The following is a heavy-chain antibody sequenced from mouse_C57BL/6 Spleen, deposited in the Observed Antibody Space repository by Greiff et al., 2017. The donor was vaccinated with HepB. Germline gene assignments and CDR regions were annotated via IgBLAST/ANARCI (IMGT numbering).Heavy chain of an antibody. J-gene: IGHJ2*01. CDR3: ARKTTVGYFDY. Sequence: EVQLVESGPELVKPGASVKISCKASGYSFTGYYMNWVKQSPEKSLEWIGEINPSTGGTTYNQRFKAKATLTVDKSSSTAYMQLKSLTSEDSAVYYCARKTTVGYFDYWGQGTTLTVSS. CDR2: INPSTGGT. D-gene: IGHD1-1*01. V-gene: IGHV1-42*01. CDR1: GYSFTGYY.